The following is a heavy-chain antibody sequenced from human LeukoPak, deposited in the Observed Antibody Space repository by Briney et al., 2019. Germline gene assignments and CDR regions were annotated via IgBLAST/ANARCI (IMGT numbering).Heavy chain of an antibody. D-gene: IGHD7-27*01. CDR3: ARGFGWGGLDY. J-gene: IGHJ4*02. V-gene: IGHV4-34*01. CDR2: INHSGST. CDR1: GGSFSGYY. Sequence: SETLSLTCAVYGGSFSGYYWSWIRQPPGKGLEWIGEINHSGSTNYNPSLKSRVTISVDTSKNQFSLKLSSVTAADTAVYYCARGFGWGGLDYWGQRTLVTVSS.